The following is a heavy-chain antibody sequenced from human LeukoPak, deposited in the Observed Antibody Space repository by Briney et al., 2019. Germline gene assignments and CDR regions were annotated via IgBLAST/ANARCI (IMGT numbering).Heavy chain of an antibody. Sequence: GGSLRLSCAASGFTFSSYEMNWVRQAPGKGLEWVSYITGSGTTIYYADSVKGRFTISRDNAKNSLYLQMNSLRAEDTAVYYCARARRCGLYNDYGACFDYWGRGTLVTVSS. V-gene: IGHV3-48*03. J-gene: IGHJ4*02. CDR3: ARARRCGLYNDYGACFDY. CDR1: GFTFSSYE. CDR2: ITGSGTTI. D-gene: IGHD4-17*01.